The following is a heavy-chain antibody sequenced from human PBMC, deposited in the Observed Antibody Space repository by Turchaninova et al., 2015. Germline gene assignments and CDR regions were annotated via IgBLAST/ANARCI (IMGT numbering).Heavy chain of an antibody. V-gene: IGHV4-39*07. CDR2: ISYSGNT. CDR3: ARFFDY. CDR1: GVSIRSSTYH. J-gene: IGHJ4*02. Sequence: QLQLQESGPGLVKPSETLSLTCTVSGVSIRSSTYHWGWIRQPPGKGLEWVGSISYSGNTYYNPSLKSRVTISVDTSKNQFSLKLSSVTAADTAVYYCARFFDYWGQGTLVTVSS.